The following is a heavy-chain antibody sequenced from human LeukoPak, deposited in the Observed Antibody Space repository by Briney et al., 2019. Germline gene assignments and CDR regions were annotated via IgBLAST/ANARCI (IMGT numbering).Heavy chain of an antibody. CDR3: ARDVPNFDCSGGSCYLNWFDP. Sequence: VSVKVSCKASGYTFTSYGISWVRQAPGQGLEWMGWISAYNGNTNYAQKLQGRVTMTTDTSTSTAYMELRSLRSDDTAVYYCARDVPNFDCSGGSCYLNWFDPWGQGTLVTVSS. D-gene: IGHD2-15*01. CDR2: ISAYNGNT. J-gene: IGHJ5*02. V-gene: IGHV1-18*01. CDR1: GYTFTSYG.